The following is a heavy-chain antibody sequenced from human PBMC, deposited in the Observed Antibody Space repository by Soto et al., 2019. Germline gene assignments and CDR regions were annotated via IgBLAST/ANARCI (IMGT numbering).Heavy chain of an antibody. CDR1: GFSLSTTGVG. CDR2: IYWNDDK. J-gene: IGHJ4*02. CDR3: ARTYGGEFHY. D-gene: IGHD3-10*01. Sequence: QITLKESGPTLVKPTQTLTLTCSFSGFSLSTTGVGVGWIRQPPGRTLEWLAVIYWNDDKRYSPSLKSGVTITKDTSKNQVFLTMTNMDPVDTATYYCARTYGGEFHYWGQGTLVTVSS. V-gene: IGHV2-5*01.